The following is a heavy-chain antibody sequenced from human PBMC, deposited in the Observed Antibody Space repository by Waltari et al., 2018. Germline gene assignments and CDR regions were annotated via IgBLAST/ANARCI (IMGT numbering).Heavy chain of an antibody. Sequence: QMQLVQSGAEVKKPGASVKVSCKASGYPFSDYDINWVRQATGHGLEWMGWINPKSGNTDAAQNFQDRVTITRDPSTSTVYMELSSLRSDDAAVYYCARVQYDFWSGYYIWGQGTLVTVPS. CDR3: ARVQYDFWSGYYI. J-gene: IGHJ4*02. CDR1: GYPFSDYD. D-gene: IGHD3-3*01. CDR2: INPKSGNT. V-gene: IGHV1-8*02.